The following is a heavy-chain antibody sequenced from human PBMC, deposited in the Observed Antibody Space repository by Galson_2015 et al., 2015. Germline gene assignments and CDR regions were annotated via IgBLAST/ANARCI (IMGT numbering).Heavy chain of an antibody. Sequence: SLRLSFAASGFIFRNYLMVWVRQAPGKGLVWVSRIYTDASSASSADSVKGRFTISRDDAKSTLYLQMNSLRAEDTAVYYCVRGNSGYGNFDYWGQGILVTVSS. CDR2: IYTDASSA. CDR1: GFIFRNYL. D-gene: IGHD5-18*01. CDR3: VRGNSGYGNFDY. V-gene: IGHV3-74*01. J-gene: IGHJ4*02.